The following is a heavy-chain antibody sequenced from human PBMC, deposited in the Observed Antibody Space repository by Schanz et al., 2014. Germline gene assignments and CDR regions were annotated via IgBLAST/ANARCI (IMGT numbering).Heavy chain of an antibody. J-gene: IGHJ3*02. CDR3: ARGIITMVRGGDVGAFDI. Sequence: EVQLVESGGGLVQPGGSLRLSCAASGFSFSNYWMHWVRQGPGSGLVWVSHINNAGSDTTYADSVKGRFTISRDNSKNALYLQMDSLRAEDTAVYYCARGIITMVRGGDVGAFDIWGQGTMVTVSS. CDR1: GFSFSNYW. CDR2: INNAGSDT. V-gene: IGHV3-74*01. D-gene: IGHD3-10*01.